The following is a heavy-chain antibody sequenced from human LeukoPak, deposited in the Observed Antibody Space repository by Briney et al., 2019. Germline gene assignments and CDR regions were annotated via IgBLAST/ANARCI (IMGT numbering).Heavy chain of an antibody. CDR1: GGSISSYY. V-gene: IGHV4-59*12. Sequence: PSETLSLTCTVSGGSISSYYWSWIRQPPGKGLEWIGYIYYSGSTNYNPSLKSRVTISVDTSKNQFSLKLSSVTAADTAVYYCAREGPVVTATPSWFDPWGQGTLVTVSS. CDR3: AREGPVVTATPSWFDP. J-gene: IGHJ5*02. D-gene: IGHD2-15*01. CDR2: IYYSGST.